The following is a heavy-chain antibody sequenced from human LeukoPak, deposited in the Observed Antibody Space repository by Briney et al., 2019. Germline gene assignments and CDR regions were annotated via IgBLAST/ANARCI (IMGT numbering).Heavy chain of an antibody. Sequence: PSETLSLTCTVSGGSISSGGYYWSWIRQPPGKGLEWIGYIYHSGSTYYNPSLKSRVTISVDRSKNQFSLKLSSVTAADTAVYYCARDCGIAARLDDAFDIWGQGTMVTVSS. CDR3: ARDCGIAARLDDAFDI. V-gene: IGHV4-30-2*01. D-gene: IGHD6-6*01. CDR2: IYHSGST. J-gene: IGHJ3*02. CDR1: GGSISSGGYY.